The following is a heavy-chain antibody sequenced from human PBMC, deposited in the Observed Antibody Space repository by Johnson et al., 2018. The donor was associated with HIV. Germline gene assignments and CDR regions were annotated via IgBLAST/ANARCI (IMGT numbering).Heavy chain of an antibody. CDR3: ARGFVRISMILVADAFDM. J-gene: IGHJ3*02. Sequence: VQLVESGGGVVQPGGSLRLSCAASGFTFSSYAMRWVRQAPGKGLEWVSGMNWDGDNKGYADSVKGRFTISRDNSKNSLYLQMNSLRAEDTALYFCARGFVRISMILVADAFDMWGQGTMVTVSS. V-gene: IGHV3-20*04. D-gene: IGHD3-22*01. CDR2: MNWDGDNK. CDR1: GFTFSSYA.